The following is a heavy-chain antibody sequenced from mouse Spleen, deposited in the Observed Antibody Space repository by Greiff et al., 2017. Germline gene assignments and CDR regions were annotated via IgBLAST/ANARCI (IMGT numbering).Heavy chain of an antibody. Sequence: VKLMESGAELVKPGASVKISCKASGYAFSSYWMNWVKQRPGKGLEWIGQIYPGDGDTNYNGKFKGKATLTADKSSSTAYMQLSSLTSEDSAVYFCASYDYPTGFAYWGQGTLVTVSA. J-gene: IGHJ3*01. D-gene: IGHD2-4*01. CDR3: ASYDYPTGFAY. CDR2: IYPGDGDT. V-gene: IGHV1-80*01. CDR1: GYAFSSYW.